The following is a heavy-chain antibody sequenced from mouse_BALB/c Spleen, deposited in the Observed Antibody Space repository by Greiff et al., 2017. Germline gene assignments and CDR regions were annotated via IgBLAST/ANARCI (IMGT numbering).Heavy chain of an antibody. CDR2: ISSGGSYT. J-gene: IGHJ4*01. V-gene: IGHV5-6*01. Sequence: EVQRVESGGDLVKPGGSLKLSCAASGFTFSSYGMSWVRQTPDKRLEWVATISSGGSYTYYPDSVKGRFTISRDNAKNTLYLQMSSLKSEDTAMYYCANGNYPYYAMDYWGQGTSVTVSS. CDR1: GFTFSSYG. CDR3: ANGNYPYYAMDY. D-gene: IGHD2-1*01.